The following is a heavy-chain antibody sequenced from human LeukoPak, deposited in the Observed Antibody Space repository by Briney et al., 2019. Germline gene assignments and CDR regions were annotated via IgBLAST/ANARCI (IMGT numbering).Heavy chain of an antibody. CDR1: GGSVSSGSYY. CDR2: IYHSGST. Sequence: SETLSLTCTVSGGSVSSGSYYWSWIRQPPGKGLEWIGYIYHSGSTNYNPSLKSRVTISVDTSRNQFSLKLSSVTAADTAVYYCARAPNPDFFDDWGQGTLVTVSS. V-gene: IGHV4-61*01. J-gene: IGHJ4*02. CDR3: ARAPNPDFFDD. D-gene: IGHD2-8*01.